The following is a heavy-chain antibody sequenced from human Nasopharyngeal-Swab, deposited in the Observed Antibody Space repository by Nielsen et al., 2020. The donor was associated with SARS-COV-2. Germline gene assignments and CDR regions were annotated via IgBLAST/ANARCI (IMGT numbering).Heavy chain of an antibody. D-gene: IGHD2-2*01. Sequence: GSLRLSCAVYGGSFSGYYWSWIRQPPGKGLEWIGEINHSGRTNYNPSLKSRVTISVDTSKNQFSLKLSSVTAADTAVYYCARAHSEVVPAVLGLQFFYYYYMDVWGKGTTVTVSS. V-gene: IGHV4-34*01. CDR3: ARAHSEVVPAVLGLQFFYYYYMDV. J-gene: IGHJ6*03. CDR1: GGSFSGYY. CDR2: INHSGRT.